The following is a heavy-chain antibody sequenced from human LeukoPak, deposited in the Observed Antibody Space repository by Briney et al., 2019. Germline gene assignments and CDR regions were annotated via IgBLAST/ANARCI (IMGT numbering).Heavy chain of an antibody. V-gene: IGHV6-1*01. Sequence: SQTLSLTCVISGDSVSSNSGAWNWIRQSPSRGLEWLGRTYYRSKWYNDYAVSVKSRITINPDTSKNQFSLQLNSVTPEDTAVYYCSYSSGADDYWGQGTLVTVSS. CDR3: SYSSGADDY. CDR2: TYYRSKWYN. CDR1: GDSVSSNSGA. J-gene: IGHJ4*02. D-gene: IGHD6-19*01.